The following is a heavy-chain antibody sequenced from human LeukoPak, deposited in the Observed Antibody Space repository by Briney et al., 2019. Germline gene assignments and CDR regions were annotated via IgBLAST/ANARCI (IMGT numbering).Heavy chain of an antibody. V-gene: IGHV3-33*08. D-gene: IGHD3-22*01. Sequence: GGSLRLSCAASGFAVSSNHMNWVRQAPGKGLEWVAVIWYDGSNKYYADSVKGRFTISRDNSKNTLYLQMNSLRAEDTAVYYCARDLSYYDSSGYYQGFGFDYWGQGTLVTVSS. CDR2: IWYDGSNK. J-gene: IGHJ4*02. CDR3: ARDLSYYDSSGYYQGFGFDY. CDR1: GFAVSSNH.